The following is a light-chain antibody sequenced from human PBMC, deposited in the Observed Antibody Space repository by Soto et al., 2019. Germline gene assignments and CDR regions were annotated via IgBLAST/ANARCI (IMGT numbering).Light chain of an antibody. Sequence: QSVLTQPPSVSGSPGQSVTISCTGTSTDFVSYNRVSWYQQPPGTAPKLIIYEASNRPSGVPDRFSGSKSGNTASLTISGLQAAEEVDYYCSLYTSENTYVFGTGTQLTVL. CDR3: SLYTSENTYV. CDR1: STDFVSYNR. J-gene: IGLJ1*01. CDR2: EAS. V-gene: IGLV2-18*01.